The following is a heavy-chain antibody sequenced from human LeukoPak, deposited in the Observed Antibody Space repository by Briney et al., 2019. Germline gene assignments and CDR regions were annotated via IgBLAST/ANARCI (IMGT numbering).Heavy chain of an antibody. CDR2: ISSSSSYI. V-gene: IGHV3-21*01. J-gene: IGHJ6*02. Sequence: SISSSSSYIYYADSVKGRFTISRDNAKNSLYLQMNSLRAEDTAVYYCARDMATIFGVVRNVWGQGTTVTVSS. D-gene: IGHD3-3*01. CDR3: ARDMATIFGVVRNV.